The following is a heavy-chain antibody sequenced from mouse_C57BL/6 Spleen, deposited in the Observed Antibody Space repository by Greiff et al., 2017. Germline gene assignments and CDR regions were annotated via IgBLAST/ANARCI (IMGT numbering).Heavy chain of an antibody. CDR3: VIGDSYGSSRYWYFDV. J-gene: IGHJ1*03. CDR1: GFTFNTYA. Sequence: EVHLVESGGGLVQPKGSLKLSCAASGFTFNTYAMHWVRQAPGKGLEWVARIRSKSSNNATYYADSGKDSITISRDYSQSVLYLQMNYLKTEDTAMYYSVIGDSYGSSRYWYFDVWGTGTTVTVSS. V-gene: IGHV10-3*01. D-gene: IGHD1-1*01. CDR2: IRSKSSNNAT.